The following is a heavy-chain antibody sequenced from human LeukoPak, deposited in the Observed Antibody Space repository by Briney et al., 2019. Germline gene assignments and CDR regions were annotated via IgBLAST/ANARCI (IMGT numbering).Heavy chain of an antibody. CDR2: ISSSSSYI. J-gene: IGHJ4*02. CDR3: ASRGDYEVNYFDY. D-gene: IGHD4-17*01. V-gene: IGHV3-21*01. Sequence: GGSLRLFCAASGFTFSSYSMNWVRQAPGKRLEWVSSISSSSSYIYYADSVKGRFTISRDNAKNSLYLQMNSLRAEDTAVYYCASRGDYEVNYFDYWGQGTLVTVSS. CDR1: GFTFSSYS.